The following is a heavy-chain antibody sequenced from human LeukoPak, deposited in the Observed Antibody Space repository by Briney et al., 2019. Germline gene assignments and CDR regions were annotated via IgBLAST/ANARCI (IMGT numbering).Heavy chain of an antibody. Sequence: QPGRSLRLSCAASGFSFSSYGMHWVRQAPGKGLEWVAVIWYDGSNKYHADSVKGRFTISRDNSKNTLYLQMNSLRAEDTAVYYCARGKSWLPPLDYWGQGTLVTVSS. CDR2: IWYDGSNK. V-gene: IGHV3-33*01. D-gene: IGHD3-22*01. J-gene: IGHJ4*02. CDR3: ARGKSWLPPLDY. CDR1: GFSFSSYG.